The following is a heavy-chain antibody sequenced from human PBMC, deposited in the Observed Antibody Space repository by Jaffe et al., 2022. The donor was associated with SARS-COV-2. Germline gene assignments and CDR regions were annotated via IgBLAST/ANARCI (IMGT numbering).Heavy chain of an antibody. CDR2: INHSGST. J-gene: IGHJ5*02. CDR1: GGSFSGYY. V-gene: IGHV4-34*01. D-gene: IGHD2-2*01. Sequence: QVQLQQWGAGLLKPSETLSLTCAVYGGSFSGYYWSWIRQPPGKGLEWIGEINHSGSTNYNPSLKSRVTISVDTSKNQFSLKLSSVTAADTAVYYCARSANVVPAANYGWFDPWGQGTLVTVSS. CDR3: ARSANVVPAANYGWFDP.